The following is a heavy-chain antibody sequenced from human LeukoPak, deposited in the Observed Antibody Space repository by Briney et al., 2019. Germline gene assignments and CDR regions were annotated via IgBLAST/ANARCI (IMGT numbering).Heavy chain of an antibody. D-gene: IGHD6-13*01. V-gene: IGHV4-31*03. CDR2: IYYSGST. Sequence: SQTLSLTCTVSGGSISSGGYYWSWIRQHPGKGLEWIGYIYYSGSTYYSPSLKSRVTISVDTSKNQFSLKLSSVTAADTAVYYCAREAVYGGYSSRAVDYWGQGTLVTVSS. CDR1: GGSISSGGYY. J-gene: IGHJ4*02. CDR3: AREAVYGGYSSRAVDY.